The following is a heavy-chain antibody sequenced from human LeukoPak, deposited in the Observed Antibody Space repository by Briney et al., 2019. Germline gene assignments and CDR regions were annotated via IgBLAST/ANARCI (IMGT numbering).Heavy chain of an antibody. CDR2: IYYSGST. D-gene: IGHD3-10*01. V-gene: IGHV4-59*01. J-gene: IGHJ5*02. Sequence: SETLSLTCTVSGGSISSYYWSWIRQPPGKGLEWIGYIYYSGSTNYKPSLKSRVTISVDTSKNQFSLKLSSVTAADTAVYYCARGGYYGSGNDFRFDPWGQGTQVTVSS. CDR1: GGSISSYY. CDR3: ARGGYYGSGNDFRFDP.